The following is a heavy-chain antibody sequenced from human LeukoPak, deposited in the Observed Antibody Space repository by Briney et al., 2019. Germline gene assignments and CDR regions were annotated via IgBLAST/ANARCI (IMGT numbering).Heavy chain of an antibody. Sequence: GGSLRLSCAGSGFSLSSYAMPWVRQAPGKGLEWVAVISYDGTNKYYAESVKGRFTISRDNSKNTLYLQMNSLRAEDTAVYYCARRYCSSTTCYTAFDYWGQGTLVTVSS. CDR1: GFSLSSYA. J-gene: IGHJ4*02. CDR2: ISYDGTNK. CDR3: ARRYCSSTTCYTAFDY. V-gene: IGHV3-30*01. D-gene: IGHD2-2*02.